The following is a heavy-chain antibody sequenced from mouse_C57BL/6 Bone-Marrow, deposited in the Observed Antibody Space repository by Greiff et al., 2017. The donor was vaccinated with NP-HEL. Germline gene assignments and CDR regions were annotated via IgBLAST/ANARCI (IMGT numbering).Heavy chain of an antibody. CDR3: ARVIITTAPFDY. D-gene: IGHD1-1*01. CDR1: GFTFSSYA. Sequence: EVMLVESGGGLVKPGGSLKLSCAASGFTFSSYAMSWVRQTPEKRLEWVATISDGGSYTYYPDNVKGRFTISRDNAKNNLYLQMSHLKSEDTAMYYCARVIITTAPFDYWGQGTTLTVSS. V-gene: IGHV5-4*03. J-gene: IGHJ2*01. CDR2: ISDGGSYT.